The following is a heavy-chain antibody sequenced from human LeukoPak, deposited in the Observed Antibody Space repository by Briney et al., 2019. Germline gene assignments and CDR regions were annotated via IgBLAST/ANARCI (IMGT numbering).Heavy chain of an antibody. V-gene: IGHV3-74*01. CDR1: GFTFSSYW. D-gene: IGHD1/OR15-1a*01. Sequence: GSLRLSCAASGFTFSSYWMHWVRQAPGKGRVWVSRINRDGSSTTYADSVKGRVTISRDNTKNTVYLQMNSLRAEDTAVYYCARGRLWNIDYWGQGTLVTVSS. CDR3: ARGRLWNIDY. J-gene: IGHJ4*02. CDR2: INRDGSST.